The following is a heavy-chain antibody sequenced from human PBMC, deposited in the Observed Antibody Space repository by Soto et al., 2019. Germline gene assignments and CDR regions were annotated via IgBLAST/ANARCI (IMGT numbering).Heavy chain of an antibody. J-gene: IGHJ5*02. Sequence: QVQLRQSGPGLVKTSGTLSLTCAVSGGSVSSTNWWTWVRQPPGKRLEWIGAIYHSGSHTYSPSRRGRATISVDKSNNQCSLRLRSVTAADTAVYYCASLPPRIVVTLLPIPTWGQGIQVTVSS. CDR3: ASLPPRIVVTLLPIPT. CDR2: IYHSGSH. CDR1: GGSVSSTNW. V-gene: IGHV4-4*02. D-gene: IGHD2-21*01.